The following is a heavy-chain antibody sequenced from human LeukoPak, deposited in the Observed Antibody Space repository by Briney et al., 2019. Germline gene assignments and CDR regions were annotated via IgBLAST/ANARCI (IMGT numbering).Heavy chain of an antibody. Sequence: GASVKVSCKASGGTFSSYAISWVRQAPGQGLEWMGGIIPIFGTANYAQKFQGRVTITTDESTSTAYMELSSLRSEDTAVYYCATGDDVKTYYDFWSGYPRTDAFDIWGQGTMVTVSS. D-gene: IGHD3-3*01. V-gene: IGHV1-69*05. CDR2: IIPIFGTA. J-gene: IGHJ3*02. CDR1: GGTFSSYA. CDR3: ATGDDVKTYYDFWSGYPRTDAFDI.